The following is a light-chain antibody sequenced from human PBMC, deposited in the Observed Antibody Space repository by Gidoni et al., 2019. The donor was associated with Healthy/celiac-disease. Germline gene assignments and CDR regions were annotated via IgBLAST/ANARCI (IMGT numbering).Light chain of an antibody. J-gene: IGKJ1*01. CDR3: QQYGSSPRT. CDR1: QSVSSSY. Sequence: EIVLTQPPGPLSLSPGERATLSCRASQSVSSSYLAWYQQKPGQAPRLLIYGASRRATGIPDRFSGSGSGTDFTLTISRLEPEDFAVYYCQQYGSSPRTFGQGTKVEIK. CDR2: GAS. V-gene: IGKV3-20*01.